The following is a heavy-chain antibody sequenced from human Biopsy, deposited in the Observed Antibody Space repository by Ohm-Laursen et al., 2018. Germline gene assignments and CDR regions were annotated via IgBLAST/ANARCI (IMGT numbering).Heavy chain of an antibody. J-gene: IGHJ3*02. V-gene: IGHV3-23*01. CDR3: AKDHFPGNSQWGAFDI. Sequence: SLRLSCAASGFIFSNYAMSWVRQAPGKVLEWVSGTGTTTHYADSVEGRFTISRDNSKNTLYLQMNSLRADDTAVYYCAKDHFPGNSQWGAFDIWGQGTTVTVSS. D-gene: IGHD4-23*01. CDR2: TGTTT. CDR1: GFIFSNYA.